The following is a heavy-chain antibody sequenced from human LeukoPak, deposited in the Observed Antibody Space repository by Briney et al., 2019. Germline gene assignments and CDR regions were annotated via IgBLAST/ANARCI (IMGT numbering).Heavy chain of an antibody. J-gene: IGHJ4*02. D-gene: IGHD3-22*01. CDR2: ISGDGGST. CDR1: GFTFADYA. Sequence: GGSLRLSCAASGFTFADYAKYWVRQAPGKGLEWVSLISGDGGSTYYADSVKGRFTISRDNSKNSLYLQMNSLRTEDTALYYCAKLPPPFYDSSGYPLYYWGQGTLVTVSS. V-gene: IGHV3-43*02. CDR3: AKLPPPFYDSSGYPLYY.